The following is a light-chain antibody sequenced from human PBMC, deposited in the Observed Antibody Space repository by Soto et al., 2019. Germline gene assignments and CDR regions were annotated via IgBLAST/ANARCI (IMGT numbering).Light chain of an antibody. J-gene: IGLJ1*01. V-gene: IGLV2-14*01. Sequence: QSALTQPASVSGSPGQSITLSCTGTSSDLAIYNYVSWYQQQPGKAPKLMIYQVTNRPSGVSNRFSGSRSGNTASLTISGLQAEDEADYYCSSDTDSSNYVFGTGTKLTVL. CDR1: SSDLAIYNY. CDR3: SSDTDSSNYV. CDR2: QVT.